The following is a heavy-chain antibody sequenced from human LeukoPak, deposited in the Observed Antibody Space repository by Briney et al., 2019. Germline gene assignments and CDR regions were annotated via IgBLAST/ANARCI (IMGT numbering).Heavy chain of an antibody. V-gene: IGHV3-15*01. D-gene: IGHD3-22*01. Sequence: GGSLRLSCTASGFTFGDYAMSWVRQAPGKGLEWVGRIHSKTDGGTSDYASPVKGRFTISRDDSKNTLYLQMNNLKSEDTAVYYCTLEDYFDRFWGQGTLVTVSS. CDR1: GFTFGDYA. CDR2: IHSKTDGGTS. CDR3: TLEDYFDRF. J-gene: IGHJ4*02.